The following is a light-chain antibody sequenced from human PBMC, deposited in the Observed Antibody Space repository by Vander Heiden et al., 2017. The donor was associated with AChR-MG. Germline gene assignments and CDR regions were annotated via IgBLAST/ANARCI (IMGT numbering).Light chain of an antibody. CDR1: QSVSSY. J-gene: IGKJ1*01. CDR2: DAS. V-gene: IGKV3-11*01. CDR3: QQRSSWWT. Sequence: ETLLTQSPATPSLSPGESATLSCRASQSVSSYLAWYQQKPGQAPRLLIYDASNTATGIPARFSGSGSGTDFTLTISSLEPEDFAVYYCQQRSSWWTFGQGTKVEIK.